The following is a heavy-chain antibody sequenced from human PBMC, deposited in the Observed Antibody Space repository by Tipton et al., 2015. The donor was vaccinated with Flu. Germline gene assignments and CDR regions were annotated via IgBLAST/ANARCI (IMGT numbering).Heavy chain of an antibody. CDR1: GGSFSSYY. D-gene: IGHD3-22*01. J-gene: IGHJ4*02. V-gene: IGHV4-59*12. Sequence: TLSLTCTVSGGSFSSYYWSWIRQPPGKGLAWIGSVNYGGGTSYNPSLESRLTISLDTPKNHFSLRLSSVTAADTAVYYCATRRDYYESSGFDYWGQGALVTVSA. CDR2: VNYGGGT. CDR3: ATRRDYYESSGFDY.